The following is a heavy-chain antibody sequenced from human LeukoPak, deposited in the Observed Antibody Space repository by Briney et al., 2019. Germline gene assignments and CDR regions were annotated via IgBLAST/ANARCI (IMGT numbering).Heavy chain of an antibody. V-gene: IGHV3-64*01. CDR3: ARAPRGYSSSPYLGYFDL. J-gene: IGHJ2*01. CDR2: ISSNGGST. Sequence: GGSLRLSCAASGFTFSSYAMHWVRQAPGKGLEYVSAISSNGGSTDYASSVKGRSTISRDNSKNTLYLQMGSLRTEDMAMYYCARAPRGYSSSPYLGYFDLWGRGTLVTVSS. D-gene: IGHD6-13*01. CDR1: GFTFSSYA.